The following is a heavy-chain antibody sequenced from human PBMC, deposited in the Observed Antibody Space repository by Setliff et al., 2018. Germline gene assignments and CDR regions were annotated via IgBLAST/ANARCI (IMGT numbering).Heavy chain of an antibody. CDR2: INHSGST. CDR3: ARRDSTGYYGYSFDF. D-gene: IGHD3-22*01. Sequence: SETLSLTCAVYGGSFSGYYWSWIRQPPGKGLEWIGEINHSGSTNYNPSLKSRVAISVDTSKNRFSLKLTSVSAADTAVYYCARRDSTGYYGYSFDFWGQGTLVTVSS. V-gene: IGHV4-34*01. J-gene: IGHJ4*02. CDR1: GGSFSGYY.